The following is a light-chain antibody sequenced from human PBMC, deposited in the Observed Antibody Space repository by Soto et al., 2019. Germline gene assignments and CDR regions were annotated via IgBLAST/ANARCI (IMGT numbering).Light chain of an antibody. CDR1: QSVSSN. V-gene: IGKV3-15*01. Sequence: EIVMTQSPATLSVSPGERATLSCRASQSVSSNLAWYQQKPGQTPRLLIYDASTRATGISARFSGSGTGTEFTLTISSLQFEDFAIYYCQQYNDWPPWTFGQGTKVEIK. J-gene: IGKJ1*01. CDR2: DAS. CDR3: QQYNDWPPWT.